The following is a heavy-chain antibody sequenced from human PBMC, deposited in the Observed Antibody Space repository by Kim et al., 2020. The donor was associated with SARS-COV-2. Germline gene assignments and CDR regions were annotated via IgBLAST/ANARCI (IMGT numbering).Heavy chain of an antibody. J-gene: IGHJ4*02. V-gene: IGHV6-1*01. CDR2: WFN. D-gene: IGHD5-12*01. Sequence: WFNDYAVSMKSRITINPDTSKNQFSLQLNSVTPEDTAVYYCARSYRGYDYWGQGTLVTVSS. CDR3: ARSYRGYDY.